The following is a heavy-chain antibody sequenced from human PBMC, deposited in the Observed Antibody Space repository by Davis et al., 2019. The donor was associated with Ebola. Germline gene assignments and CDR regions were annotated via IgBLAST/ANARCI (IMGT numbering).Heavy chain of an antibody. D-gene: IGHD5-18*01. CDR2: ISTSSSTI. V-gene: IGHV3-48*01. Sequence: GGSLRLSCAASGFTFSSYSMNWVRQAPGKGLEWVSYISTSSSTIYYADSVKGRFTVSRDNAKNSLYLQMNSLRAEDTAVYYCARARWIQVWLQWFDPWGQGTLVTVSS. J-gene: IGHJ5*02. CDR1: GFTFSSYS. CDR3: ARARWIQVWLQWFDP.